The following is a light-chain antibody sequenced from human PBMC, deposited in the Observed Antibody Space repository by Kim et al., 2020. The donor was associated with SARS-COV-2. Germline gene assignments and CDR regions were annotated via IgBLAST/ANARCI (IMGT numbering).Light chain of an antibody. Sequence: AAGGVGVTITCRARQSISSWLAWYQQKPGKAPKLLISKASRLESGVPSRFSGSGSGTEFTLTISSLQADDYATYYCQQYNSYWTFGQGTKVDIK. V-gene: IGKV1-5*03. J-gene: IGKJ1*01. CDR3: QQYNSYWT. CDR1: QSISSW. CDR2: KAS.